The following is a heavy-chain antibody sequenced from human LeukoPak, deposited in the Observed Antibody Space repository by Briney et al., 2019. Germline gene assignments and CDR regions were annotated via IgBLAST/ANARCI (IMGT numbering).Heavy chain of an antibody. V-gene: IGHV4-38-2*02. CDR1: GYSISSGYY. CDR2: IYHSGST. Sequence: SETLSLTCTVSGYSISSGYYWGWIRQPPGKGLEWIGSIYHSGSTYYNPSLKSRVTISVDTSKNQFSLKLSSVTAADTAVYYCARVEFYYYYMDVWGKGTTVTVSS. D-gene: IGHD1-1*01. J-gene: IGHJ6*03. CDR3: ARVEFYYYYMDV.